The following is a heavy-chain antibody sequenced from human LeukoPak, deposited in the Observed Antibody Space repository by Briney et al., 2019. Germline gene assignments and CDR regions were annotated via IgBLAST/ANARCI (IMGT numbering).Heavy chain of an antibody. CDR1: GFTFSSYS. J-gene: IGHJ5*02. Sequence: PGGSLRLSCAASGFTFSSYSMNWVRQAPGKGLEWVSSISSSSRYIYYADSGKGRFTITRDNTKNSLYLKMNSLRAEDTAVYYCAREVSSTPNGDWFDPWGQGTLVTVSS. D-gene: IGHD6-13*01. CDR3: AREVSSTPNGDWFDP. V-gene: IGHV3-21*01. CDR2: ISSSSRYI.